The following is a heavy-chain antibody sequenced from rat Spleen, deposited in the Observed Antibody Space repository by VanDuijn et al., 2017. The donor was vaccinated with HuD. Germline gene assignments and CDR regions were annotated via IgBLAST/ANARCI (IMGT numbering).Heavy chain of an antibody. V-gene: IGHV5S23*01. CDR1: GFTFSDYA. Sequence: EVQLVESGGGLVQPGRSLKFSCAASGFTFSDYAMAWVRQAPTTGLEWVASISPSGGTTYYRDSVKGRFTISRDNEKVTLYLQMDSLRSEDTATYYCARHALMYTTDPFAYWGQGTLVTVSS. CDR3: ARHALMYTTDPFAY. J-gene: IGHJ3*01. CDR2: ISPSGGTT. D-gene: IGHD1-6*01.